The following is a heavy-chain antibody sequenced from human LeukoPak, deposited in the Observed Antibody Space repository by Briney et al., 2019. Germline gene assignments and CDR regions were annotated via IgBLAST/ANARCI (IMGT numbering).Heavy chain of an antibody. CDR1: GYTFTSYA. CDR2: ISVHSGYT. CDR3: ARDYRVYGDYIGDYFDY. J-gene: IGHJ4*02. D-gene: IGHD4-17*01. V-gene: IGHV1-18*01. Sequence: ASVKVSCKTSGYTFTSYAISWVRQAPGQGLEWMAWISVHSGYTNYAQKFKGRVTMTTDTSTNIAYMELRSLRSDDTAVYYCARDYRVYGDYIGDYFDYWGQGTLVTVSS.